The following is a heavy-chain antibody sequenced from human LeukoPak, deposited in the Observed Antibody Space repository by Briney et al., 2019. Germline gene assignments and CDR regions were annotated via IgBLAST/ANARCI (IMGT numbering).Heavy chain of an antibody. CDR3: ARGHYYYGSGSYEPLYLCFDY. CDR1: GGTFSSYA. V-gene: IGHV1-69*13. Sequence: ASVKVSCKASGGTFSSYAFSWVRQAPGQGLEWMGGIIPIFGTTNYAQRFQGRVTITADESTSTAYMELSSLRSEDTAVYYCARGHYYYGSGSYEPLYLCFDYWGQGTLVTVSS. J-gene: IGHJ4*02. CDR2: IIPIFGTT. D-gene: IGHD3-10*01.